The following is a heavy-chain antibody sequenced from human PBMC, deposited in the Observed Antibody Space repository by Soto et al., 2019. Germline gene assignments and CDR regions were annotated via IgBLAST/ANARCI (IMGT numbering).Heavy chain of an antibody. D-gene: IGHD5-12*01. J-gene: IGHJ3*01. V-gene: IGHV4-39*02. CDR3: ARDQGKDKLASAFDF. CDR1: GPSLSSGYYS. CDR2: IHYSESS. Sequence: PSETLSLTCTVLGPSLSSGYYSWGWIRQPPGKRLEWIGSIHYSESSYFYPSLQSRVTISLDTSQNQISLNLSSVTGADTAVYYCARDQGKDKLASAFDFWGQGTKVTVSS.